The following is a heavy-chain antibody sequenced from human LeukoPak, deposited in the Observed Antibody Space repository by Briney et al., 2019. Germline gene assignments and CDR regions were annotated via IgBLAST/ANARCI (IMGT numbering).Heavy chain of an antibody. V-gene: IGHV4-59*01. CDR3: ARVSSGYYNGFYFDY. Sequence: PSETLSLTCTVSGGSISSYYWSWIRQPPGKGLGWIGYIYYSGSTNYNPSLKSRVTISVDTSKNQFSLKLSSVTAADTAVYYCARVSSGYYNGFYFDYWGQGTLVTVSS. D-gene: IGHD3-9*01. CDR2: IYYSGST. CDR1: GGSISSYY. J-gene: IGHJ4*02.